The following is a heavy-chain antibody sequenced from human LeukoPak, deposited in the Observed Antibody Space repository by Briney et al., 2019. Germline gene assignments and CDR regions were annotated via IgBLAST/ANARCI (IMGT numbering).Heavy chain of an antibody. CDR2: ISSSGGTT. D-gene: IGHD4-17*01. Sequence: GGSLRLSCAASGFTFSGYAMSWVRQAPGKRLEWVSAISSSGGTTYYADSVKGRFTISRDNSKNTLYLQMNSLRAEDTAVYYCAKDIDYGDYVVSWGQGTLVTVSS. V-gene: IGHV3-23*01. CDR3: AKDIDYGDYVVS. CDR1: GFTFSGYA. J-gene: IGHJ4*02.